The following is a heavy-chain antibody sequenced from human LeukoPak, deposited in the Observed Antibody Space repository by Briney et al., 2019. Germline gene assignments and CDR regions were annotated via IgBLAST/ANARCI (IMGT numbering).Heavy chain of an antibody. V-gene: IGHV3-9*01. J-gene: IGHJ4*02. CDR3: AKGSGYDSSGYHDY. CDR1: GFTFDFYA. Sequence: GRSLTLSCAASGFTFDFYAMHWVRQAPGKGREWVSGISWNNGSIRYADYVKGRFTISRDNAKNSLYLQMNSLRAEDTVLYYSAKGSGYDSSGYHDYWGQGTLVTVSS. CDR2: ISWNNGSI. D-gene: IGHD3-22*01.